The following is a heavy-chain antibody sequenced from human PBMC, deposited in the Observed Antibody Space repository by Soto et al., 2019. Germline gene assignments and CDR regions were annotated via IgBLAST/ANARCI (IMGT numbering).Heavy chain of an antibody. CDR3: ARLIGEGYSGTYALDY. Sequence: QVQLVQSGAEVKKPGSSVKVSCKASGGTFNNYAISWVRQAPGQGLEWMGGIIPLFGTANYAQKFEGRVTSTADKSTDTAYMELSSLKSEDTAGYYCARLIGEGYSGTYALDYWGQGTLVTVSS. J-gene: IGHJ4*02. CDR1: GGTFNNYA. CDR2: IIPLFGTA. D-gene: IGHD1-26*01. V-gene: IGHV1-69*06.